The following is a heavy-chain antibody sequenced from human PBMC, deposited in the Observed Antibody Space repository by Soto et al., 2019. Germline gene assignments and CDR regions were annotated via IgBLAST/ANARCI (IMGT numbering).Heavy chain of an antibody. CDR1: GFTFSSYG. CDR3: ASEDIRTDGMDV. J-gene: IGHJ6*02. CDR2: IWYDGSNK. V-gene: IGHV3-33*01. Sequence: QVQLVESGGGVVQPGRSLRLSCAASGFTFSSYGMHWVRQAPGKGLEWVAVIWYDGSNKYYADSVKGRFTICRDNSKNTLYLQRNSLRAEDTAVYYCASEDIRTDGMDVWGQGTTVTVSS. D-gene: IGHD5-12*01.